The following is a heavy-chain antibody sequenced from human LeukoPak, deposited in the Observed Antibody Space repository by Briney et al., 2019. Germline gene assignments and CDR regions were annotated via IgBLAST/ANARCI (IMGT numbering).Heavy chain of an antibody. V-gene: IGHV4-59*01. J-gene: IGHJ4*02. CDR3: ARVSDGQIDRHFDY. Sequence: SETLSLTCTVSGDSISTYYWSWIRQPPGKGLEWIGYIFYSGSTKYNPPLKSRVTISVDTSKNQFSLRLSSVTAADTAVYYCARVSDGQIDRHFDYWGQGTLVTVSS. CDR2: IFYSGST. CDR1: GDSISTYY. D-gene: IGHD3-16*02.